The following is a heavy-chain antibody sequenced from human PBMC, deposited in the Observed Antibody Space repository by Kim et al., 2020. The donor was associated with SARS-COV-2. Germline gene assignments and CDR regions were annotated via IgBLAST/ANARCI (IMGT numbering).Heavy chain of an antibody. CDR1: GFTFSSYG. V-gene: IGHV3-33*06. CDR2: IWYDGSNK. CDR3: AKDDHWYCGGDCYSPGGY. Sequence: GGSLRLSCAASGFTFSSYGMHWVRQAPGKGLEWVAVIWYDGSNKYYADSVKGRFTISRDNSKNTLYLQMNSLRAEDTAVYYCAKDDHWYCGGDCYSPGGYWGQGTLVTVSS. D-gene: IGHD2-21*02. J-gene: IGHJ4*02.